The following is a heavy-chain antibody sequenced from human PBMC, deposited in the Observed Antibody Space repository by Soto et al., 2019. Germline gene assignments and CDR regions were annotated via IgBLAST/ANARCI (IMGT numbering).Heavy chain of an antibody. D-gene: IGHD3-22*01. CDR1: GFTFSTYA. V-gene: IGHV3-23*01. J-gene: IGHJ4*03. CDR3: AKDRPDYYDASGYYYGPPN. CDR2: LSGSGGDT. Sequence: GGSLRLSCAASGFTFSTYAMSGVRQAPGKGLEGVAGLSGSGGDTYYTDSVKGRFTISRDNSKNTLYLQMNSRGAEDTAVYYCAKDRPDYYDASGYYYGPPNWGQGTLVTVSS.